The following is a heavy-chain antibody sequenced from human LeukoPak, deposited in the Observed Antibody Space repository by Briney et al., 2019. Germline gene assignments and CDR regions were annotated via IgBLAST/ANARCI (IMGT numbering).Heavy chain of an antibody. CDR3: ARRLSSSWYRYFDY. CDR1: GGSFSGYY. D-gene: IGHD6-13*01. Sequence: SETLSLTCTVSGGSFSGYYWSWIRQPPGKGLEWIGEINHSGSTNYNPSLKSRVTISVDTSKNQFSLKLSSVTAADTAVYYCARRLSSSWYRYFDYWGQGTLVTVSS. CDR2: INHSGST. J-gene: IGHJ4*02. V-gene: IGHV4-34*01.